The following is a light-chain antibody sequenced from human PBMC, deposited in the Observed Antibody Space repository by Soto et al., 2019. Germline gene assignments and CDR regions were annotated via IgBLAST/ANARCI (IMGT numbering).Light chain of an antibody. V-gene: IGKV1-39*01. CDR1: QSISSY. CDR2: GAS. J-gene: IGKJ1*01. Sequence: QTPSTLSASPGERVTITCRSRQSISSYLAWYQQKPGKAPKLLIYGASSLQSGVPSRFSGSGSGTDFTLTISSLQPEDFARYYCQQYDSSPRTFGQGTKVDIK. CDR3: QQYDSSPRT.